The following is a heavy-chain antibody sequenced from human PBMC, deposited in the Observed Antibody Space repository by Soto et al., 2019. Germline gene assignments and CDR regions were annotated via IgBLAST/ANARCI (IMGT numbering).Heavy chain of an antibody. CDR1: GFTVSSNY. CDR3: ARDSWVGFDY. V-gene: IGHV3-53*01. Sequence: EVQLVESGGGLIQPGGSLRLSCAVSGFTVSSNYMSWVRQAPGKGLECVSVIYSGGTTYYADSVKGRFTISRDNSENTLYLQMNSLRAEDTAVYYCARDSWVGFDYWGQGTLVTVSS. D-gene: IGHD2-15*01. CDR2: IYSGGTT. J-gene: IGHJ4*02.